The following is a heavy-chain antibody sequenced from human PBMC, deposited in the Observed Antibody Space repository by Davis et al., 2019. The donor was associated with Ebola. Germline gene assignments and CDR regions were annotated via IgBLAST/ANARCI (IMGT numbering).Heavy chain of an antibody. D-gene: IGHD4-17*01. V-gene: IGHV4-59*08. CDR1: GDSITGYY. Sequence: GSLRPSCPVSGDSITGYYWNWIRQPPGKGLEWIGSIYYSGTTNYNPSLKSRVTISVDTSKNQFSLKLSSVTAADTAVYYCARHVYGDCWYFDLWGRGTRVTVSP. CDR2: IYYSGTT. J-gene: IGHJ2*01. CDR3: ARHVYGDCWYFDL.